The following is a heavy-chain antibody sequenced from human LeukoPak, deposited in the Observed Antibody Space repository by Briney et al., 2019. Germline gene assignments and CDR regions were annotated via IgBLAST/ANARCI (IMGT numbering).Heavy chain of an antibody. Sequence: PGGSLRLSCATSGFTFSTYWMSWVRQAPGKGLEWAANIKQDGSETYYADSVKGRFTIFRDNAKNSLYLQMDSLRVEDTAVYYCANGDGFDYWGQGTLVIVSS. CDR3: ANGDGFDY. CDR2: IKQDGSET. J-gene: IGHJ4*02. D-gene: IGHD5-24*01. CDR1: GFTFSTYW. V-gene: IGHV3-7*01.